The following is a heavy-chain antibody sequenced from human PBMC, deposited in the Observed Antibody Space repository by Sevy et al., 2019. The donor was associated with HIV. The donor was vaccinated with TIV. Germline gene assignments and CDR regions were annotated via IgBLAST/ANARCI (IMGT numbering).Heavy chain of an antibody. CDR3: ARDGEMATIRDDFDY. CDR2: ISYDGSNK. D-gene: IGHD5-12*01. CDR1: GFTFSSYA. V-gene: IGHV3-30-3*01. Sequence: GGSLRLSCAASGFTFSSYAMHWVRQAPGKGLEWVAVISYDGSNKYYADSVKGRFTISRDNSKNTLYLQMNSLRAEDTAVYYCARDGEMATIRDDFDYWGQGTLVTVSS. J-gene: IGHJ4*02.